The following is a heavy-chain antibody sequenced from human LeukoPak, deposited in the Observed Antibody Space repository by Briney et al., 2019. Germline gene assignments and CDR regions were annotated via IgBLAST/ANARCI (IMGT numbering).Heavy chain of an antibody. CDR1: GRSISSYY. CDR3: ARDQNRAFDI. V-gene: IGHV4-59*01. CDR2: IFYSGST. J-gene: IGHJ3*02. Sequence: SQTLSLTCTVSGRSISSYYWRWIRQPPGKGLEWIGYIFYSGSTNYNPSLKSRVTISVDTSKNQFSLKLSSVTAADTAVYYWARDQNRAFDIWGQGTMVTVSS.